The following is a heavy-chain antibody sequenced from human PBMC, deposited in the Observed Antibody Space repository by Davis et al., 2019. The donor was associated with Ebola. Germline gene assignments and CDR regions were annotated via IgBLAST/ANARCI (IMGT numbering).Heavy chain of an antibody. CDR3: ARGDYYGSGSQIDY. CDR1: GGSISTYY. CDR2: IYYSGST. Sequence: MPSETLSLTCTVSGGSISTYYWNWIRQPPGKGLEWIGDIYYSGSTNYNPSLKSRVTISVDTSKKQFSLKLSSVTAADTAVYYCARGDYYGSGSQIDYWGQGTLVTVSS. D-gene: IGHD3-10*01. J-gene: IGHJ4*02. V-gene: IGHV4-59*01.